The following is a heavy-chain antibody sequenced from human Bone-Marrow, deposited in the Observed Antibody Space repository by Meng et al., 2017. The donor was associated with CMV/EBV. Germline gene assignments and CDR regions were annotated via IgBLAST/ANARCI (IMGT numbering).Heavy chain of an antibody. J-gene: IGHJ4*02. V-gene: IGHV4-39*07. D-gene: IGHD1-1*01. CDR3: ARSTTGPGDY. CDR1: GGSISSSSYY. Sequence: SEPLSLTCTVSGGSISSSSYYWGWIRQPPGKGLEWIGSIYYSGSTYYNPSLKSRVTISVDTSKNQFSLKVTSVTAADTAVYYCARSTTGPGDYWGQGTLVTVSS. CDR2: IYYSGST.